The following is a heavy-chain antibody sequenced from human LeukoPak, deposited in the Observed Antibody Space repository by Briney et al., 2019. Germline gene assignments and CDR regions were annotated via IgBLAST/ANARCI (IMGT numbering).Heavy chain of an antibody. D-gene: IGHD4-17*01. J-gene: IGHJ2*01. Sequence: SETLSLTCTVSGGSISSYYWSWIRQHPGKGLEWIGYIYYSGSTNYNPSLKSRVTISVDTSKNQFSLKLSSVTAADTAVYYCARHETTVTTWYFDLWGRGTLVTVSS. V-gene: IGHV4-59*08. CDR1: GGSISSYY. CDR3: ARHETTVTTWYFDL. CDR2: IYYSGST.